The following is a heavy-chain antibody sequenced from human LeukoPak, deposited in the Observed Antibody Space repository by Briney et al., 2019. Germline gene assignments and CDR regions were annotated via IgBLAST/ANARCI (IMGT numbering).Heavy chain of an antibody. CDR3: ARQEGEWLPHFDY. J-gene: IGHJ4*02. Sequence: SETLSLTCAVFGYSISSGYYWGWIRQPPGKGLEWIGSIYHSGSTYYNPSLKSRVTISVDTSKNQFSLKLSSVTAADTAVYYCARQEGEWLPHFDYWGQGTLVTVSS. CDR1: GYSISSGYY. CDR2: IYHSGST. V-gene: IGHV4-38-2*01. D-gene: IGHD6-19*01.